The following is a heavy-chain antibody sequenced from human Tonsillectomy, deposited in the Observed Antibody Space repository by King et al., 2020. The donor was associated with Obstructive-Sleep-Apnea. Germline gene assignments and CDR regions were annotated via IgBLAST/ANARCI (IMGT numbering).Heavy chain of an antibody. Sequence: AVAGGAISSDYWGWIRQPPGRGLEWIGYIYYSGSTNYNPSLKSRVAITVDPAKNQFSLELSSVTAADTAVYSWARRVEVYDYVWGSYRSGAFDIWGQGTMVTVSS. CDR2: IYYSGST. V-gene: IGHV4-59*01. CDR3: ARRVEVYDYVWGSYRSGAFDI. J-gene: IGHJ3*02. D-gene: IGHD3-16*02. CDR1: GGAISSDY.